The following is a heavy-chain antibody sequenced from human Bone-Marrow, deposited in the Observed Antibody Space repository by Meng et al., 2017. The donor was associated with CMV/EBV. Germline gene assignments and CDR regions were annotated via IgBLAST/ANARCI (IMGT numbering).Heavy chain of an antibody. D-gene: IGHD6-13*01. J-gene: IGHJ4*02. CDR1: GFTFSSYA. CDR3: TTALYSSSWYREY. CDR2: ISGSGGST. V-gene: IGHV3-23*01. Sequence: GESLKISCAASGFTFSSYAMSWVRQAPGKGLEWVSAISGSGGSTYYADSVKGRFTISRDNAKNTLYLQMNSLRAEDTAVYYCTTALYSSSWYREYWGQGTLVTVSS.